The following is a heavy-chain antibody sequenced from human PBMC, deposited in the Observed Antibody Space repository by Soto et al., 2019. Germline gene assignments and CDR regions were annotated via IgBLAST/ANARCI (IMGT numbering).Heavy chain of an antibody. CDR3: AKDKDWSGVYGMDV. V-gene: IGHV3-23*01. D-gene: IGHD3-3*01. CDR1: GFTFSSYA. Sequence: WWSLRLSCAASGFTFSSYAMSWFRQAPGKGLEWVTAINGGSTTYYADSVKGRFTISRDNSKNTLYLQMNSLRAEDTAVYYCAKDKDWSGVYGMDVWGQGTTVTVSS. CDR2: INGGSTT. J-gene: IGHJ6*02.